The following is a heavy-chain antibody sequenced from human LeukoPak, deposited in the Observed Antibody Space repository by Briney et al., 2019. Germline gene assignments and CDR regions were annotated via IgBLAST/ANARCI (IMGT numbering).Heavy chain of an antibody. J-gene: IGHJ4*02. CDR3: ASRVFDY. V-gene: IGHV4-34*01. CDR2: INHSGST. CDR1: GGSFSGYY. Sequence: PSETLSLTCAVYGGSFSGYYWSWIRQPPGKGLEWIGVINHSGSTNYNPSLKSRVTILVDTSKNQFSLKLSSVTAADTAVYYCASRVFDYWGQGTLVTVSS.